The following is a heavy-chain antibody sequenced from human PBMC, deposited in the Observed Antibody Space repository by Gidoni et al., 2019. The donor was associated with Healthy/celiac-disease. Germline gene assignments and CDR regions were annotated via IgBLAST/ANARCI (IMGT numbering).Heavy chain of an antibody. J-gene: IGHJ6*02. CDR3: ARGIVGATILYYYYGMDV. CDR2: INHSGST. Sequence: QVQLQQWGACLLKPSETLSLTCAVYGGSFIGYYWSWIRQPPGKGLEWIGEINHSGSTNYNPSLKSRVTISVDTSKNQFSLKLSSVTAADTAVYYCARGIVGATILYYYYGMDVWGQGTTVTVSS. CDR1: GGSFIGYY. V-gene: IGHV4-34*01. D-gene: IGHD1-26*01.